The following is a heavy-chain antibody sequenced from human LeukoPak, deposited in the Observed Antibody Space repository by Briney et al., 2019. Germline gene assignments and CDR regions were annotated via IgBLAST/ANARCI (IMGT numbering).Heavy chain of an antibody. CDR1: GFTFSSYG. CDR2: ISYDGSNK. CDR3: AQQVGYCSSGSCYFTY. D-gene: IGHD2-15*01. J-gene: IGHJ1*01. V-gene: IGHV3-30*03. Sequence: GGSLRLSCAASGFTFSSYGMHWVRQAPGKGLEWVAVISYDGSNKYYADSVKGRFTISRDKSKNTLSLQMNSLRAEDTAVYYCAQQVGYCSSGSCYFTYWGQGTLVTVSS.